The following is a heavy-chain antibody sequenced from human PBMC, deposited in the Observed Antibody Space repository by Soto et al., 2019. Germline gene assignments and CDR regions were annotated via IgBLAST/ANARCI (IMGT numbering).Heavy chain of an antibody. CDR2: SYHTGTT. CDR1: DDSISSGGHS. D-gene: IGHD1-7*01. Sequence: QLQLQESDSGLVKPSQTLSLTCTVSDDSISSGGHSWSWIRQPPGKGLEWIGYSYHTGTTHYNPSLTTRVTISVDTSTNQFSLRLTSVTAADTAVYYCARGPWNYGDHWFDPWGQGTLVTVSS. CDR3: ARGPWNYGDHWFDP. J-gene: IGHJ5*02. V-gene: IGHV4-30-2*01.